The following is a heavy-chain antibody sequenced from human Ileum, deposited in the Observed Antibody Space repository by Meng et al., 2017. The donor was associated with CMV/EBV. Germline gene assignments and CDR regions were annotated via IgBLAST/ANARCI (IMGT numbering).Heavy chain of an antibody. V-gene: IGHV3-66*02. CDR3: ASFSLQAEGGTYWYSDL. Sequence: GESLKISCAASGFTVSNNDMNWVRQAPGKGLQWVSITFRGGATNYANFAKGRFIISRDNSKNMLYLQMDSLRSEDTAVYYCASFSLQAEGGTYWYSDLWGRGTLVAFSS. CDR2: TFRGGAT. D-gene: IGHD3-16*01. CDR1: GFTVSNND. J-gene: IGHJ2*01.